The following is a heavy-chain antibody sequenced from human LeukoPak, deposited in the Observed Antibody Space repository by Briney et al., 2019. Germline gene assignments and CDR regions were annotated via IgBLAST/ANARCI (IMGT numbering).Heavy chain of an antibody. Sequence: SETLSLTCAVYGGSFSGYYWSWIRQPPGKGLEWIGEINHSGSTNYNPSLKSRVTISLDTSKNQFSLKLSSVTAADTAVYYCARAGINGDYTLFDYWGQGTLVTVSS. V-gene: IGHV4-34*01. CDR1: GGSFSGYY. CDR3: ARAGINGDYTLFDY. CDR2: INHSGST. J-gene: IGHJ4*02. D-gene: IGHD4-17*01.